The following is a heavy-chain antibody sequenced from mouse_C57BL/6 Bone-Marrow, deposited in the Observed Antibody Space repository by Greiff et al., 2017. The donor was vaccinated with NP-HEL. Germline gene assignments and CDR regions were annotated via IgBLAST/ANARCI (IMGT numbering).Heavy chain of an antibody. J-gene: IGHJ2*01. D-gene: IGHD1-2*01. CDR2: IDPSDSYT. CDR3: ARGRRRRYFDY. CDR1: GYTFTGYW. V-gene: IGHV1-50*01. Sequence: QVQLQQPGAELVKPGASVKLSCKASGYTFTGYWMQWVKQRPGQGLEWIGEIDPSDSYTNYNQKFKGKATLTVDTSSSTAYMQLSSLTSEDSAVYYCARGRRRRYFDYWGQGTTLTVSS.